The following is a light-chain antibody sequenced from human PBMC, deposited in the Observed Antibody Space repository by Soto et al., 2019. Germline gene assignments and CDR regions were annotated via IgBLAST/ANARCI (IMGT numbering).Light chain of an antibody. Sequence: EIVMTQSPATLSVSPGERATLSCRASQSVSSNLAWYQQKPGQAPRLLIYGTSTRATGIPARFSGSGSGTEFTLTISSLQSEDFAVYYCQQRSNWRVTFGGGTKVDIK. CDR2: GTS. V-gene: IGKV3-15*01. J-gene: IGKJ4*01. CDR1: QSVSSN. CDR3: QQRSNWRVT.